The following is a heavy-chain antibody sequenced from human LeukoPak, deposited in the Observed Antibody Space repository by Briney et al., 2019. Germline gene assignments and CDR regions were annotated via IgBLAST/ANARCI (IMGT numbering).Heavy chain of an antibody. CDR1: GGSFSGYY. D-gene: IGHD3-22*01. V-gene: IGHV4-34*01. CDR2: INHSGST. CDR3: ARASYSYDISGWVPFDY. Sequence: SETLSLTCAVYGGSFSGYYWSWVRQPPGKGLEWIGEINHSGSTNYNPSLKSRVTISVDTSKNQFSLKLSSVTAADTAVYYCARASYSYDISGWVPFDYWGQGTLVTVSS. J-gene: IGHJ4*02.